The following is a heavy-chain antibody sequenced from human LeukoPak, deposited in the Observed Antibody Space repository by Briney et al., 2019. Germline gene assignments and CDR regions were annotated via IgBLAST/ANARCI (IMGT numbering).Heavy chain of an antibody. CDR2: ISGSGGST. J-gene: IGHJ5*02. Sequence: ESGGSLRLSCAASGFTFSSYAMSWVRQAPGKGLEWVSAISGSGGSTYYADSVKGWFTISTDNSTNTLYLQMNSLRAEETAAYYCAKEVTVGYCSSTSCSDPWGQGTLVTVSS. D-gene: IGHD2-2*01. CDR1: GFTFSSYA. V-gene: IGHV3-23*01. CDR3: AKEVTVGYCSSTSCSDP.